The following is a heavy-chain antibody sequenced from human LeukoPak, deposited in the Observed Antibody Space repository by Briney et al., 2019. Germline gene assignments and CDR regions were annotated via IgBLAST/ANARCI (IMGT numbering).Heavy chain of an antibody. CDR1: GGSISSGDYY. V-gene: IGHV4-30-4*01. Sequence: SETLSLTCTVSGGSISSGDYYWSWIRQPPGKGLEWIGYIYYSGSTYYNPALKSRVTISVDTSKNQFSLKLTSVTAADTAVYYCARDGCDSSGYYPAPWYYFDYWGQGTLVTVSS. CDR2: IYYSGST. D-gene: IGHD3-22*01. J-gene: IGHJ4*02. CDR3: ARDGCDSSGYYPAPWYYFDY.